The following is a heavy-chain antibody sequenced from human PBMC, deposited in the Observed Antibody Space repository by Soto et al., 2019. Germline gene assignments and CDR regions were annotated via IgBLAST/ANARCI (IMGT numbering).Heavy chain of an antibody. V-gene: IGHV3-30*18. CDR3: AKDGYCSSTSCPRGFYYYYYGMDV. J-gene: IGHJ6*02. CDR2: ISYDGSNK. CDR1: GFTFSSYG. Sequence: QVQLVESGGGVVQPGRSLRLSCAASGFTFSSYGMHWVRQAPGKGLEWVAVISYDGSNKYYADSVKGRFTISRDNSKNTLYLQMNSLRAEDTAVYYCAKDGYCSSTSCPRGFYYYYYGMDVWGQGTTVTVSS. D-gene: IGHD2-2*03.